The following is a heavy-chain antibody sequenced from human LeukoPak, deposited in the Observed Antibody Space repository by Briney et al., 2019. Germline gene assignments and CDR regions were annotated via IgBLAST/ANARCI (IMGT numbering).Heavy chain of an antibody. CDR1: GFTFRSYS. Sequence: PGGSLRLSCAASGFTFRSYSMNWVRQAPGKGLEWVSCISSSSSYIYYADSVKGRFTISRDNAKNSLYLQMNSLGAEDTAVYYCATAYYYDSSGYYFHGMDVWGQGTTVTVSS. J-gene: IGHJ6*02. CDR3: ATAYYYDSSGYYFHGMDV. V-gene: IGHV3-21*04. D-gene: IGHD3-22*01. CDR2: ISSSSSYI.